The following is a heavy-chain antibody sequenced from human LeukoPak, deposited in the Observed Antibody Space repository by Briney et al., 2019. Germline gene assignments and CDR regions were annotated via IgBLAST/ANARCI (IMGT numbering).Heavy chain of an antibody. CDR3: ARQFIVVVPAAPRWFDP. CDR1: GFSLSTSGVG. D-gene: IGHD2-2*01. V-gene: IGHV2-5*02. J-gene: IGHJ5*02. CDR2: IYWDDDK. Sequence: SGPTLVNPTQTLTLTCTFSGFSLSTSGVGVGWIRQPPGKALEWLALIYWDDDKRYSPSLKSRLIITKDTSKNQVVLTMTNMDPVDTATYYCARQFIVVVPAAPRWFDPWGQGTLVTVSS.